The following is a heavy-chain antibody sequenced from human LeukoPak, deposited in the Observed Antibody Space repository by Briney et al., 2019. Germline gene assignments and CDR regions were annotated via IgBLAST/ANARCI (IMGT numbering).Heavy chain of an antibody. J-gene: IGHJ6*03. V-gene: IGHV1-69*05. CDR2: IIPIFGTA. CDR3: ASRSSSLDIYYYYMDV. Sequence: SVKVSCKASGGTFSSYAISWVRQAPGQGLEWMGGIIPIFGTANYAQKFQGRVTITTDESTSTAYMELSSLRSEDTAVYYCASRSSSLDIYYYYMDVWGKGTTVTVSS. D-gene: IGHD6-6*01. CDR1: GGTFSSYA.